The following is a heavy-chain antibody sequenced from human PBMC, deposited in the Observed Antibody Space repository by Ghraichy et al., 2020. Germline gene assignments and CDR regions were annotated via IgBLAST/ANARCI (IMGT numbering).Heavy chain of an antibody. Sequence: GSLRLSCAASGFTVSSNYMSWVRQAPGKGLEWVSVIYSGGSTYYADSVKGRFTISRDNSKNTLYLQMNSLRAEDTAVYYCAREGDRAGERLYYYDTRYYFDYWGQGTLVTVSS. CDR3: AREGDRAGERLYYYDTRYYFDY. CDR2: IYSGGST. V-gene: IGHV3-66*01. CDR1: GFTVSSNY. D-gene: IGHD3-22*01. J-gene: IGHJ4*02.